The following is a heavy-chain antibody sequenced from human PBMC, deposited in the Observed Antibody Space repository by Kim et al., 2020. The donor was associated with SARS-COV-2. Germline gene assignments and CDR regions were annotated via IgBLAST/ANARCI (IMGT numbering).Heavy chain of an antibody. D-gene: IGHD3-10*01. CDR3: ARNSGSNAFDI. J-gene: IGHJ3*02. V-gene: IGHV3-30*01. Sequence: NNYYADFVKGRFTISRDNSKDTLYLQMNSLRAEDTAVYYCARNSGSNAFDIWGQGTMVTVSS. CDR2: NN.